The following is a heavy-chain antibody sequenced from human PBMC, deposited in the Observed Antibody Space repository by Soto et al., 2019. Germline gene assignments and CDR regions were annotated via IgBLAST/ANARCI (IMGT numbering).Heavy chain of an antibody. V-gene: IGHV4-34*01. CDR2: INHSGSS. D-gene: IGHD6-13*01. CDR1: GGSFSGYY. CDR3: ARRPFSSSWYYSDAFDI. Sequence: QVQLQQWGAGLLKPSETLSLTCAVYGGSFSGYYWSWIRQPPGKGLEWIGEINHSGSSNYNPSLKSQVTISVDTSKNQFSLKLNSVTAADTAVYYCARRPFSSSWYYSDAFDIWGQGTMVTVSS. J-gene: IGHJ3*02.